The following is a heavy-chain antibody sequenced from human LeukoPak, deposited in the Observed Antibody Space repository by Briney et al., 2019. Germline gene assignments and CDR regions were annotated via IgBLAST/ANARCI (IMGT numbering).Heavy chain of an antibody. Sequence: GGSLRLSCAASGFTVSSNYMSWVRQAPGKGLEWVSVIYSGGSTYYADSVKGRFTISRDNSKNTLYLQMNSLRAEDTAVYYCARDRLEWLDAFDIWGQGTMVTVSS. J-gene: IGHJ3*02. V-gene: IGHV3-53*01. CDR2: IYSGGST. D-gene: IGHD3-3*01. CDR3: ARDRLEWLDAFDI. CDR1: GFTVSSNY.